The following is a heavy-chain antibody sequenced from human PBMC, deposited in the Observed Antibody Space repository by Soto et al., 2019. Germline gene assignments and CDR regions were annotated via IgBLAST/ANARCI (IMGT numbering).Heavy chain of an antibody. J-gene: IGHJ5*02. CDR2: INAGNGNT. Sequence: APVKVSCXACGYTFTSSGIGWVRQAPGQGLEWMGWINAGNGNTKYSQKFQGRVTITRDTSASTAYMELSSLRSEDTAVYYCARDLGGWPDHCGQGTLVTVSS. CDR1: GYTFTSSG. CDR3: ARDLGGWPDH. D-gene: IGHD2-15*01. V-gene: IGHV1-3*01.